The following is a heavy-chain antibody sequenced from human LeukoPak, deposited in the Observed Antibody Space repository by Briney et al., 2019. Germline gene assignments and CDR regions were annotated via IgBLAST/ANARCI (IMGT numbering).Heavy chain of an antibody. CDR1: GFTFSSYG. CDR2: ISYDGSNK. Sequence: GGSLRLSCAASGFTFSSYGMHWVRQAPGKGLEWVTVISYDGSNKYYADSVKGRFTVSRDNSKNTLYLQMNSLRAEDTAVYYCAKEAVRYFDYWGQGTLVTVSS. CDR3: AKEAVRYFDY. V-gene: IGHV3-30*18. J-gene: IGHJ4*02.